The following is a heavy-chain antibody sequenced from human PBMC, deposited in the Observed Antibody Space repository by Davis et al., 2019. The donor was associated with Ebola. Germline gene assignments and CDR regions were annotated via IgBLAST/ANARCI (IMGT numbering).Heavy chain of an antibody. V-gene: IGHV1-69*06. CDR1: GGTFSSYA. D-gene: IGHD4-23*01. CDR2: IIPIFGTA. CDR3: ARDRGYGGGYAFDI. Sequence: SVKVSCKASGGTFSSYAISWVRQAPGQGLEWMGGIIPIFGTANYAQKFQGRVTITADKSTSTAYMELSSLRSEDTAVYYCARDRGYGGGYAFDIWGQGTMVTVSS. J-gene: IGHJ3*02.